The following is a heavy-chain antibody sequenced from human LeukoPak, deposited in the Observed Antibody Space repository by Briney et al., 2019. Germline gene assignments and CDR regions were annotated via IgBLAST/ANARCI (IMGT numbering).Heavy chain of an antibody. V-gene: IGHV4-39*07. CDR3: ASGSYYYDSSGYAVFDY. CDR2: IYYSGST. CDR1: GGSISSSSYY. D-gene: IGHD3-22*01. Sequence: SETLSLTCTVSGGSISSSSYYWGWIRQPPGKGLEWIGSIYYSGSTYYNPSLKSRVTISVDTSKNQFSLKLSSVTAADTAVYYCASGSYYYDSSGYAVFDYWGQGTLVTVSS. J-gene: IGHJ4*02.